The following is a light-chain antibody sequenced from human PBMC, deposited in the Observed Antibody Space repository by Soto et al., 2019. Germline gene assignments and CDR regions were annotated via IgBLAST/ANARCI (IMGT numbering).Light chain of an antibody. J-gene: IGKJ1*01. CDR3: QQYNSWPQT. Sequence: EMVMTQSPVTLSVSPGERATLSCWASQTVSNNLALYQQKPGQAPRLLIYSASTRATGIPARFSGSGSGTEFTLTISSLQSEDFAVYYCQQYNSWPQTFGQGTKVDIK. CDR1: QTVSNN. CDR2: SAS. V-gene: IGKV3-15*01.